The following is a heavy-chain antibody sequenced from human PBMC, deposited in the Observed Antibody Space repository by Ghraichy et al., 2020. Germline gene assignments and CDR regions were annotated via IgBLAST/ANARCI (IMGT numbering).Heavy chain of an antibody. CDR1: GGSFNDFY. J-gene: IGHJ4*02. CDR3: ARGPGMVGFIVRGPFDF. D-gene: IGHD1-26*01. CDR2: ISQGGGA. Sequence: SETLSLTCAVSGGSFNDFYWSWIRQSPGKGLEWIGEISQGGGATYNPSLKSRIPMSVATSKTQFSLNLSSMTAADTAIYYCARGPGMVGFIVRGPFDFLSQGTLGAVSS. V-gene: IGHV4-34*01.